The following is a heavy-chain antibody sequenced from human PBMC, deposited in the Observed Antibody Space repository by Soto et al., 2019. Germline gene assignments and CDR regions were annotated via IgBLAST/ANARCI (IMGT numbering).Heavy chain of an antibody. CDR1: RDTFSKYA. Sequence: QVQLVQSGAEVKKPGSSVKVSCKASRDTFSKYAFNWVRQAPGQGLEWMGWIIPIFGSRNYAEKFQGRVTITADESTSTAYMELRSLRFEDTAVYYCARGETYVGVWGQGPTVTVSS. D-gene: IGHD3-10*02. CDR3: ARGETYVGV. V-gene: IGHV1-69*01. CDR2: IIPIFGSR. J-gene: IGHJ6*02.